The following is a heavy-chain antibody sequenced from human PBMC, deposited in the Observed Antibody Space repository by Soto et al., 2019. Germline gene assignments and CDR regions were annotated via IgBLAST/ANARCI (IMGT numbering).Heavy chain of an antibody. CDR3: ARVFSDNRGYYYDY. Sequence: GGSLRLSCAASGFTFSRFGMHWVRQAPGKGLEWVSAITNDGGSTYYADSVKDRFTISRDNSKNALYLQMGSLRTEDTAVYYCARVFSDNRGYYYDYWGQGVLVTVSS. D-gene: IGHD3-22*01. J-gene: IGHJ4*02. V-gene: IGHV3-64*02. CDR1: GFTFSRFG. CDR2: ITNDGGST.